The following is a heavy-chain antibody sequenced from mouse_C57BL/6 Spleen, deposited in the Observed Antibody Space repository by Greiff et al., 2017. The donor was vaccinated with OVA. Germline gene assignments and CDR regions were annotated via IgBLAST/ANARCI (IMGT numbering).Heavy chain of an antibody. V-gene: IGHV1-5*01. CDR2: IYPGNSDT. J-gene: IGHJ1*03. Sequence: EVQLQQSGTVLARPGASVKMSCKTSGYTFTSYWMHWVKQRPGQGLEWLGAIYPGNSDTSYNQKFKGKAKLTAVTSASTAYMELSSLKNEDSAVYYCTRDYGRYWYYGVWGTGTTVTVAS. CDR1: GYTFTSYW. D-gene: IGHD1-1*02. CDR3: TRDYGRYWYYGV.